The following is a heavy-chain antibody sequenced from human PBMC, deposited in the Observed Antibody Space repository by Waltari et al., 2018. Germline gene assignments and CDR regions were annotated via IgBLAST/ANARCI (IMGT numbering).Heavy chain of an antibody. CDR1: GYSISSGYY. V-gene: IGHV4-38-2*01. CDR3: ARGRAGRGRVLQEYFQR. J-gene: IGHJ1*01. D-gene: IGHD5-12*01. Sequence: QVQLQESGPGLVRPSETLSLSCVVSGYSISSGYYWDWIRQPPGKGLEWIGSLYHSGNTYYNPSLKSRVTISMDTSKNQFSLRLSSVTAADTAVYYCARGRAGRGRVLQEYFQRWGQGTLVTVSS. CDR2: LYHSGNT.